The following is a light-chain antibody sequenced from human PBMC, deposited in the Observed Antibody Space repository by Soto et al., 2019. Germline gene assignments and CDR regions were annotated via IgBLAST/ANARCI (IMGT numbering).Light chain of an antibody. V-gene: IGKV3-15*01. Sequence: EIVMTQSPATLSVPPGERATLSCRASQSVTSNLAWYQQKPGQAPRLLMYGVSTRATGIPARFGGSGSATEFALTISSLQSEDFAVYYCQQYSQWPLTFGGGTKVDIK. CDR3: QQYSQWPLT. J-gene: IGKJ4*01. CDR2: GVS. CDR1: QSVTSN.